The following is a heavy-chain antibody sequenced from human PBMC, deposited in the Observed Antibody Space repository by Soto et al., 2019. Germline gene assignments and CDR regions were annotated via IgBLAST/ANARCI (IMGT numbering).Heavy chain of an antibody. D-gene: IGHD5-12*01. CDR2: ISGSGGST. CDR1: GFTFSSYA. Sequence: EVQLLESGGGLVQPGGSLRLSCAASGFTFSSYAMSWVRQAPGKGLEWVSAISGSGGSTYYADSVKGRFTISRDNSKNTLYLQMNSLRAEDTAVYYCAKDRSIVATIRWPTDYWGQGTLVTVSS. CDR3: AKDRSIVATIRWPTDY. J-gene: IGHJ4*02. V-gene: IGHV3-23*01.